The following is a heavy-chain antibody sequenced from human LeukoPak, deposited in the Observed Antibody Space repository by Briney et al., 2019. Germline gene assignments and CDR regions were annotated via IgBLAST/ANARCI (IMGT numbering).Heavy chain of an antibody. V-gene: IGHV3-30*18. J-gene: IGHJ4*02. CDR3: AKDRYSGSYLQRGPCAH. CDR1: GFTFSSYG. CDR2: LSYDGSDK. D-gene: IGHD1-26*01. Sequence: PWGSLKLSLSASGFTFSSYGLHWVPQAPGKGLGGGAILSYDGSDKYYADSVKGRFTISRDNSKNTLYLQMNSLKAEDTAVYYCAKDRYSGSYLQRGPCAHWGQGTLVTVSS.